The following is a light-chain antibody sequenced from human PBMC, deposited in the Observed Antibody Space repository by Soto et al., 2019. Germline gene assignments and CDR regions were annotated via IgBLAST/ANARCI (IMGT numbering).Light chain of an antibody. Sequence: EIVLTQSPATLSLSTGERATLSCRASQSVFSSLAWYQQRPGQAPRLLIYGASNKATGIPDRFSGSGSGTDFTLTIRRLEPEDFAVYYCQQYGRSSLTFGGGTKVDIK. CDR2: GAS. CDR3: QQYGRSSLT. J-gene: IGKJ4*01. CDR1: QSVFSS. V-gene: IGKV3-20*01.